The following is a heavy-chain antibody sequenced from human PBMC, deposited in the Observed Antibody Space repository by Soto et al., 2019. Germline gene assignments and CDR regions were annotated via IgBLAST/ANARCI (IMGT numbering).Heavy chain of an antibody. V-gene: IGHV2-5*01. CDR2: IYWYDDK. CDR3: AHSHFEILTGPFDS. CDR1: GFSLTDTGAT. J-gene: IGHJ5*01. D-gene: IGHD3-9*01. Sequence: QITLKESGPTLVQPTQTLTLTCTFSGFSLTDTGATAGWNRQAPGKGLEWLALIYWYDDKRYNPSLKNRLTIAKDTSRNQVILTLSNVGPVDTATYYCAHSHFEILTGPFDSWGPGTLVTVSS.